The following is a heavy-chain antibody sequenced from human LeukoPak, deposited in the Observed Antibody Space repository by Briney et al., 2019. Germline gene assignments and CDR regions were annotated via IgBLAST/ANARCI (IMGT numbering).Heavy chain of an antibody. CDR1: GFTFSSYG. CDR3: ARKVTASHFDY. J-gene: IGHJ4*02. D-gene: IGHD2-21*02. V-gene: IGHV3-21*01. Sequence: PGRSLRLSCAASGFTFSSYGMHWVRQAPGKGLEWVSSISSSSSYIYYADSVKGRFTISRDNAKNSLYLQMNSLRAEDTAVYYCARKVTASHFDYWGQGTLVTVSS. CDR2: ISSSSSYI.